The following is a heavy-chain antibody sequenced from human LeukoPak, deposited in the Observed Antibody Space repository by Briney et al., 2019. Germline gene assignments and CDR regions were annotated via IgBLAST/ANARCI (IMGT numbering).Heavy chain of an antibody. CDR2: MYYSGNT. CDR1: VDSISGYY. Sequence: SKTLSLTCTVSVDSISGYYWSWIRRPTGKGLEWIGYMYYSGNTNYNPSLKSRLTTSLDTSKNQFSLKLSSVTAADTAVYYCARGKYYFDYWGQGTLVTVSS. V-gene: IGHV4-59*01. J-gene: IGHJ4*02. CDR3: ARGKYYFDY.